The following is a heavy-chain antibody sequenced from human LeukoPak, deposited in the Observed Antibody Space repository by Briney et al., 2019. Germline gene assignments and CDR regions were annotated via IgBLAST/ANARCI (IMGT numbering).Heavy chain of an antibody. CDR2: INSDGSST. CDR1: GFTFSSYW. D-gene: IGHD6-19*01. Sequence: GGSLRLSCAASGFTFSSYWMHWVRQAPGKGLVWVSRINSDGSSTSYADSVKGRFTISRDNAKNTLYLQMNSLRAEDTDVYYCAREMGSGWYLSEYFQHWGQGTLVTVSS. CDR3: AREMGSGWYLSEYFQH. V-gene: IGHV3-74*01. J-gene: IGHJ1*01.